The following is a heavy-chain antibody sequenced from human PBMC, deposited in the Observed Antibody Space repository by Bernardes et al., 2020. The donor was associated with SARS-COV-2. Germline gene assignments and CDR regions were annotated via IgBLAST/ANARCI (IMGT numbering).Heavy chain of an antibody. CDR2: ISSSSSYT. J-gene: IGHJ6*02. Sequence: GGSLRLSCVASGLTFSRYRMNWVRQAPGEGLEWVSSISSSSSYTYYADSVKGRFTISRDNAKNSVFLQMNSLRVEDTAVYYCASDREGGGYDYSRHYYYGLDVWGQGTAVTVSS. CDR1: GLTFSRYR. D-gene: IGHD5-12*01. V-gene: IGHV3-21*01. CDR3: ASDREGGGYDYSRHYYYGLDV.